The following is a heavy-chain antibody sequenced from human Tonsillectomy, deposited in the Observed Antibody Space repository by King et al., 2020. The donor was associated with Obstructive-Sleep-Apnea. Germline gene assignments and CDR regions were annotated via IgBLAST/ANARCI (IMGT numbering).Heavy chain of an antibody. V-gene: IGHV1-69*01. Sequence: VQLVESASEVRKPGSSVKVSCKASGGIFRSYGISWVRQAPGQGLEWMGGIIPAFGSALYSQKFHGRVTITADESTSTAYMDLSSLRDEDTAVYYCARDRAVSPDFYDSSDSYRNLQFWGQGTLVIVSS. CDR3: ARDRAVSPDFYDSSDSYRNLQF. D-gene: IGHD3-22*01. CDR2: IIPAFGSA. CDR1: GGIFRSYG. J-gene: IGHJ1*01.